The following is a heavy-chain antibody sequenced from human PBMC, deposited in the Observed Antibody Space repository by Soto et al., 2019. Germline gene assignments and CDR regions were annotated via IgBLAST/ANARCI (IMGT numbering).Heavy chain of an antibody. J-gene: IGHJ4*02. CDR1: GFSFSSYA. CDR3: AKVIVEWELLNAFDS. Sequence: EVQLLESGGGLVQPGGSLRLSCAASGFSFSSYAMGWVRQAPGKGLEGVSGIRGRGGTTYYEDSVKGRFTISRDHSKNTLFLQMDSLRAEDTAIYYCAKVIVEWELLNAFDSWGQGTLVTVSS. CDR2: IRGRGGTT. V-gene: IGHV3-23*01. D-gene: IGHD1-26*01.